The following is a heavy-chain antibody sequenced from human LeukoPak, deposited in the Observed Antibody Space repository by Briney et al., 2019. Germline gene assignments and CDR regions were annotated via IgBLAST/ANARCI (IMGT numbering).Heavy chain of an antibody. CDR3: ARYYDSSGYYYPIHDAFDI. Sequence: SQTLSLTCTVSGGSISSGSYYWSWIRQPAGKGLEWIGRIYTSGSTNYNPSLKSRVTISVDTSKNQFSLKLSSATAADTAVYYCARYYDSSGYYYPIHDAFDIWGQGTMVTVS. V-gene: IGHV4-61*02. CDR1: GGSISSGSYY. CDR2: IYTSGST. D-gene: IGHD3-22*01. J-gene: IGHJ3*02.